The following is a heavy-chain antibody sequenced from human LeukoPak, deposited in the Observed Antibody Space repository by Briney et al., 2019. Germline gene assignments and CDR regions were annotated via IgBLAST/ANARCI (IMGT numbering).Heavy chain of an antibody. V-gene: IGHV1-2*02. Sequence: ASVKVSCKASGYTFTGYYMHWVRQAPGQGLEWMGWINPNSGGTNYAQKFQGRVTMTRNTSISTAYMELSSLRSEDTAVYYCARSTGIAAAGSDYWGQGTLVTVSS. CDR3: ARSTGIAAAGSDY. D-gene: IGHD6-13*01. J-gene: IGHJ4*02. CDR2: INPNSGGT. CDR1: GYTFTGYY.